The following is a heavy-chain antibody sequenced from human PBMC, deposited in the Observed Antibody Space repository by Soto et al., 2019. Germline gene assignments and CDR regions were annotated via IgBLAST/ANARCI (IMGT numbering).Heavy chain of an antibody. CDR2: ISADTDNR. V-gene: IGHV1-18*01. CDR1: GYNFTDYG. J-gene: IGHJ6*01. CDR3: AREGQQLPQENXYYCGRAGTGHYYSADV. D-gene: IGHD3-10*02. Sequence: ASVKVSCKDSGYNFTDYGISWVRQAPGQGLEWMGWISADTDNRKYAQKFQGRLTMTTDTSTSTAYMELRSLGSDDSAVFYCAREGQQLPQENXYYCGRAGTGHYYSADVWGQGTTVTVSS.